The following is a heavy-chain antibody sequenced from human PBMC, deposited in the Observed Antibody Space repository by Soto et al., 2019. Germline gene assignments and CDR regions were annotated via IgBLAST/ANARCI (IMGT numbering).Heavy chain of an antibody. D-gene: IGHD3-22*01. V-gene: IGHV3-30-3*01. CDR2: ISYDGSNK. CDR3: ARGYYDSSGYVEYFDY. J-gene: IGHJ4*02. Sequence: GGSLRLSCAASGFTFSSYAMHWVRQAPGKGLERVAVISYDGSNKYYADSVKGRFTISRYNSKNTLYLQMNSLRAEDTVLYYCARGYYDSSGYVEYFDYWGQGTLVTVSS. CDR1: GFTFSSYA.